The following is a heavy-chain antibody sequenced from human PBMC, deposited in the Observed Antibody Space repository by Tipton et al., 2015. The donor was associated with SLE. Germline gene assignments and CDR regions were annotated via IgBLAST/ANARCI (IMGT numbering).Heavy chain of an antibody. V-gene: IGHV4-31*03. J-gene: IGHJ4*02. CDR1: GESITTGGYY. D-gene: IGHD2-21*01. CDR2: IYYLGGNT. Sequence: TLSLTCTVSGESITTGGYYWTWIRQFPGKGLEWIGYIYYLGGNTHYNPSLKSRGTISVDTSKNQFSLMLSSVTAADTAVYYCARDSCGGDCSILDYWGRGTQVTVSS. CDR3: ARDSCGGDCSILDY.